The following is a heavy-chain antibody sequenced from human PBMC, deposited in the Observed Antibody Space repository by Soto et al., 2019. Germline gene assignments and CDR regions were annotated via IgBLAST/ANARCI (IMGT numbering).Heavy chain of an antibody. CDR2: IYWDDDK. J-gene: IGHJ4*02. CDR3: AHSRDSPFDY. V-gene: IGHV2-5*02. CDR1: GFSLITRGVG. Sequence: SGPTLVNPTQTLTLTCTFSGFSLITRGVGVGWIRQPPGKALEWLALIYWDDDKRYSPSLKSRFTITKDTSKNQVVLTMTNVDPVDTATYYCAHSRDSPFDYWGQGTPVTVSS. D-gene: IGHD4-4*01.